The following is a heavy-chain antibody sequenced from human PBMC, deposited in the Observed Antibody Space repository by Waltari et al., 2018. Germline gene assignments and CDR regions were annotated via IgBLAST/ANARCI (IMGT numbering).Heavy chain of an antibody. V-gene: IGHV1-2*06. CDR1: GYIFTGYY. CDR3: AREGPEGLEY. J-gene: IGHJ4*02. Sequence: QVQLVQSGAEVKKPGASMKVSCKASGYIFTGYYMHWVRQAPGQGLEWMGRSNPNSGATNYTQKFQGRVTMTRDKSITTAYMELSRLTSDDTAVYYCAREGPEGLEYGGQGTLVTVSS. CDR2: SNPNSGAT.